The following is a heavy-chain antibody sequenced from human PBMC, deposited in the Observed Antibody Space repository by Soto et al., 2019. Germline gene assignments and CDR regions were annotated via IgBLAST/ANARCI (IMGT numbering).Heavy chain of an antibody. Sequence: EVQLVESGGGLVQPGGSLRLSCAASGFTFSSYSMNWVRQAPGKGLEWVSYISSSSSTIYYADSVKGRFTISRDNAKNSLNLQMNRMRDEDTAVYYCASWPYYYDSSGYPKNYWGQGTLVTVSS. CDR3: ASWPYYYDSSGYPKNY. CDR2: ISSSSSTI. D-gene: IGHD3-22*01. CDR1: GFTFSSYS. J-gene: IGHJ4*02. V-gene: IGHV3-48*02.